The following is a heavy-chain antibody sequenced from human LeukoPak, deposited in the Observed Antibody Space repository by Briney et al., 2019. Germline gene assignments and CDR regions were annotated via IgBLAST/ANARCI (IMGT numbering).Heavy chain of an antibody. CDR3: AKDGNYDILTGYYRNYYYGMDV. J-gene: IGHJ6*04. CDR2: ISGSGGSK. Sequence: GGSLRLSCAASGFTFSSYALSGVRQAPGKGREGVSAISGSGGSKYYADSVKGRFTISRDNSKNTLYLQMNSLRAEDTAVYYCAKDGNYDILTGYYRNYYYGMDVWGKGTTVTVSS. D-gene: IGHD3-9*01. V-gene: IGHV3-23*01. CDR1: GFTFSSYA.